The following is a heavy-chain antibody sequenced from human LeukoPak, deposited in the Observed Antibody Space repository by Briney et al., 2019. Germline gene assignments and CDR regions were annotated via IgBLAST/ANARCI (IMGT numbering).Heavy chain of an antibody. V-gene: IGHV5-51*01. J-gene: IGHJ4*02. D-gene: IGHD3-9*01. Sequence: GESLKISCHGSGYTSSNYWIGWVRPMPGKGLEWMGINYPGDSNTRYSPSFQGQVTISADKSINTSYLQWSSLRASDTAMYYCARRKGYDIMTAYGYWGQGTLVTVSS. CDR1: GYTSSNYW. CDR2: NYPGDSNT. CDR3: ARRKGYDIMTAYGY.